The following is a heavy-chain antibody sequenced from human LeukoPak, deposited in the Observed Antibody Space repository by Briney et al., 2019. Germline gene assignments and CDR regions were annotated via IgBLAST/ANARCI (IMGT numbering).Heavy chain of an antibody. V-gene: IGHV3-23*01. CDR2: ISGSGGST. CDR3: AIVNYDILTGQIDS. D-gene: IGHD3-9*01. Sequence: GSLRLSCAASGFTFSSYAMSWVRQAPGKGLEWVSAISGSGGSTYYADSVKGRFTISRDNSKNTLYLQMSSLRAEDTAVYYCAIVNYDILTGQIDSWGQGTLVTVSS. J-gene: IGHJ4*02. CDR1: GFTFSSYA.